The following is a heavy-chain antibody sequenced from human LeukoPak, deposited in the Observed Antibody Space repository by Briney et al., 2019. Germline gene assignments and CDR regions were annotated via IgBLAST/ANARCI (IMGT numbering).Heavy chain of an antibody. J-gene: IGHJ4*02. D-gene: IGHD3-10*01. Sequence: PGGSLRLSCAASGFTFSSYAMSWVRQAPGKGLEWVSAISGSGGSTYYADSVKGRFTISRDNSKNTLYLQTNSLRAEDTAVYYCAKDIGRFGESDFDHWGQGTLVTVSS. CDR2: ISGSGGST. CDR3: AKDIGRFGESDFDH. V-gene: IGHV3-23*01. CDR1: GFTFSSYA.